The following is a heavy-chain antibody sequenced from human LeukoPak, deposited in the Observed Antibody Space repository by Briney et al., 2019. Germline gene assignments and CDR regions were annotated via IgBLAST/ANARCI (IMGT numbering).Heavy chain of an antibody. D-gene: IGHD2-2*01. Sequence: PGGSLRLSCVASGFIFSDYSMDWVRQAPGKGLEWVSSISSSSSYIYYADSVKGRFTISRDNAKNSLYLQMNSLRAEDTAVYYCARDVRDIVVVGYYYYYMDVWGKGTTVTVSS. CDR2: ISSSSSYI. CDR3: ARDVRDIVVVGYYYYYMDV. J-gene: IGHJ6*03. CDR1: GFIFSDYS. V-gene: IGHV3-21*01.